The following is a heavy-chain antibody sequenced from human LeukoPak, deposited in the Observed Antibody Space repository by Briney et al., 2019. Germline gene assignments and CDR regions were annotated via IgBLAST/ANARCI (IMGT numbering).Heavy chain of an antibody. Sequence: SETLSLTCAVYGGSFSGYYWSWIRQPPGKGLEWIGEINHSGSTNYNPSLKSRVTISVDTSKNQFSLKLSSVTAADTAVYYCARGYCSCASCDHNQGYWGQGTLVTVSS. D-gene: IGHD2-2*01. CDR3: ARGYCSCASCDHNQGY. V-gene: IGHV4-34*01. CDR1: GGSFSGYY. CDR2: INHSGST. J-gene: IGHJ4*02.